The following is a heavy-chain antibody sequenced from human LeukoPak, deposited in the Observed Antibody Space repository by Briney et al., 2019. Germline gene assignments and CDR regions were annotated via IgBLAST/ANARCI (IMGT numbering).Heavy chain of an antibody. CDR1: GYTFTSYA. CDR2: INAGNGNT. D-gene: IGHD6-13*01. V-gene: IGHV1-3*01. J-gene: IGHJ4*02. Sequence: ASVKVSCKASGYTFTSYAMHWVRQAPGQRLEWTGWINAGNGNTKYSQKFQGRVTITRDTSASTAYMELSSLRSEDTAVYYCARVLGPSSSWSPFDYWGQGTLVTVSS. CDR3: ARVLGPSSSWSPFDY.